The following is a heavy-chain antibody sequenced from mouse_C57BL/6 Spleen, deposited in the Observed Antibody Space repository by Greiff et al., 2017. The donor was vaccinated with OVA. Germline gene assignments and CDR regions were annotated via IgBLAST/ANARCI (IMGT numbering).Heavy chain of an antibody. J-gene: IGHJ4*01. CDR3: ARKAPYAMDY. Sequence: EVKVVESGGGLVKPGGSLKLSCAASGFTFSDYGMHWVRQAPEKGLEWVAYISSGSSTIYYADTVKGRFTISRDNAKNTLFLQMTSLRSEDTAMXYCARKAPYAMDYWGQGTSVTVSS. V-gene: IGHV5-17*01. CDR2: ISSGSSTI. CDR1: GFTFSDYG.